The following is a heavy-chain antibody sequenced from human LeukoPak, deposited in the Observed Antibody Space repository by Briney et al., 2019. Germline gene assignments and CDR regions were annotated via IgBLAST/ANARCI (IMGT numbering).Heavy chain of an antibody. CDR3: ARVRGIGAAGTVGGFGMDV. V-gene: IGHV1-2*01. CDR2: INPNSGGT. Sequence: ASVKVSCKASGYTFTGYYIHWVRQAPEQGLECVVWINPNSGGTNYAQQFQVRVTSTRDTSLGHAYMEPGMQRSDDTAVYYCARVRGIGAAGTVGGFGMDVWGQGTTVTVSS. D-gene: IGHD6-13*01. CDR1: GYTFTGYY. J-gene: IGHJ6*02.